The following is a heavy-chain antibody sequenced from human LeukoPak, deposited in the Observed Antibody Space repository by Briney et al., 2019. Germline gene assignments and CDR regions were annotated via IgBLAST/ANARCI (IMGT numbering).Heavy chain of an antibody. D-gene: IGHD3-22*01. CDR1: GYTFTSYG. V-gene: IGHV1-18*01. CDR3: ARGTPFYYDYQKEPLDP. CDR2: ISAYNGNT. J-gene: IGHJ5*02. Sequence: ASVKVSCKASGYTFTSYGISWVRQAPGQGLERMGGISAYNGNTNYAQKRQGRVTMTTDTSTSTAYSELRSPRSDDTAVYYCARGTPFYYDYQKEPLDPWGQGTLVTVSS.